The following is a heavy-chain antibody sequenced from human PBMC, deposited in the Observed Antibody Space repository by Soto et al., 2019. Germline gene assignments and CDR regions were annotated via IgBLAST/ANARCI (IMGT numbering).Heavy chain of an antibody. V-gene: IGHV1-18*04. CDR2: CSAYNGDT. CDR3: ARGVGGYGEHPLQH. Sequence: QVQLVQSGAEVKKPGASVKVSCKASGYTFTSYGISWVRQAPGQGVEWMGWCSAYNGDTNYAQKLQGRGNMTTDTSTSTAYRELRSLGSDATAVYYCARGVGGYGEHPLQHWGQGTLVTVCS. CDR1: GYTFTSYG. D-gene: IGHD4-17*01. J-gene: IGHJ1*01.